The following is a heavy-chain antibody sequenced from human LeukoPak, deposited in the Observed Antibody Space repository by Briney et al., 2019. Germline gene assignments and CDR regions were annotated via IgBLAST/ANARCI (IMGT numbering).Heavy chain of an antibody. CDR1: GGSISSGGYY. CDR2: IYYSGST. D-gene: IGHD1-26*01. V-gene: IGHV4-31*03. J-gene: IGHJ3*02. CDR3: ARVMGAGAFDI. Sequence: SETLSLTCTVSGGSISSGGYYWSWIRQHPGKGLEWIGYIYYSGSTYYNPSLKSRVTISVDTSKNQFSLKLNSMTAADTAVYYCARVMGAGAFDIWGQGTMVTVSS.